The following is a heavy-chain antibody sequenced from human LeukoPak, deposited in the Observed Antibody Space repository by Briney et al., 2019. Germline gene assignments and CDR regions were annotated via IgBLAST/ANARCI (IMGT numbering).Heavy chain of an antibody. CDR3: AREGYTSSSGSFDI. V-gene: IGHV4-34*01. Sequence: PSETLSLTCAVYGGSFSGYYWSWIRQPPGKGLEWIGEINHSGSTNYNPSLKSRVTISVDTSKNQFSLKLSSVTAADTAVYYCAREGYTSSSGSFDIWGQGTMVTVSS. D-gene: IGHD6-6*01. J-gene: IGHJ3*02. CDR1: GGSFSGYY. CDR2: INHSGST.